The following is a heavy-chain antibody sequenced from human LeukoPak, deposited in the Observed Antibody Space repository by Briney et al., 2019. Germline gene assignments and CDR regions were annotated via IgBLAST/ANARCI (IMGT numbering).Heavy chain of an antibody. CDR1: GFSFSYYW. V-gene: IGHV3-74*01. D-gene: IGHD2-8*01. J-gene: IGHJ5*02. CDR2: IIGDGTRT. Sequence: GGSLRLSCAASGFSFSYYWMHWVRQGSGKGPVWVSRIIGDGTRTDYADSVKGRFTISRDNAKSTLCLQMNSLTVEDTAVYYCLRVDDTNGHNWFDPWGQGTLVTVSS. CDR3: LRVDDTNGHNWFDP.